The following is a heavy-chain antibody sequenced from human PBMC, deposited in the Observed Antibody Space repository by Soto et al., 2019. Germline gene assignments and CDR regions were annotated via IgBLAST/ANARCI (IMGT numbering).Heavy chain of an antibody. Sequence: LSLTCTVSGDSVTSANYYWSWIRQPPGKGLEWIGFIHYSGSTSYNPSLKSRVTISLDTSKNQFSLKLSSVTAADTAVYYCAKNNWLDRWGQGTLVTVSS. CDR1: GDSVTSANYY. V-gene: IGHV4-61*01. CDR3: AKNNWLDR. CDR2: IHYSGST. J-gene: IGHJ5*02.